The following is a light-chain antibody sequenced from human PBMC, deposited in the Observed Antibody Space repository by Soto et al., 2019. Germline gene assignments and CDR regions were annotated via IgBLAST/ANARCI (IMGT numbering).Light chain of an antibody. CDR3: QKYNNWPPST. V-gene: IGKV3-15*01. Sequence: ETVMTQSPATLSVSPGERATLSCRASQSVIRNLAWYQQKPGQAPRLLIYGASTRPTDIPARFSGSGSGTEFTLTISSLQSEDFAVYYCQKYNNWPPSTFGQGTRLEIK. CDR2: GAS. J-gene: IGKJ5*01. CDR1: QSVIRN.